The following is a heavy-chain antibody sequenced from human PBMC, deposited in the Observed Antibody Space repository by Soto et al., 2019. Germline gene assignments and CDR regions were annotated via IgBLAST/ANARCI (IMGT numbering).Heavy chain of an antibody. J-gene: IGHJ6*02. V-gene: IGHV5-51*01. CDR2: IHPGDSDT. CDR3: ARRRDFCTSSRCNSYYYYGMDV. CDR1: GYSFSSDW. Sequence: GESLKISCKGSGYSFSSDWIAWVRQMPGKGLEWMGVIHPGDSDTRYSPSFQGQVTISVDKTISTAYLQWSSLKASDTAMYYCARRRDFCTSSRCNSYYYYGMDVWGQGTTVTVSS. D-gene: IGHD3-3*01.